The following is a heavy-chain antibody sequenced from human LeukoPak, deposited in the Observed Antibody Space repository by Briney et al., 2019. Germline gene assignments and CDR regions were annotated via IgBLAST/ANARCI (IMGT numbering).Heavy chain of an antibody. CDR3: AKWGDYDILTGYYDSDY. Sequence: GGCLRISCVASGVIFSNYAMSGGRQAPGEGVGGGSAIGGRDSGTYYADSVRGRFTVSRDDPKNTLYLQMNTLRAEDTAVYYCAKWGDYDILTGYYDSDYWGQGTLVTVSS. J-gene: IGHJ4*02. CDR2: IGGRDSGT. D-gene: IGHD3-9*01. V-gene: IGHV3-23*01. CDR1: GVIFSNYA.